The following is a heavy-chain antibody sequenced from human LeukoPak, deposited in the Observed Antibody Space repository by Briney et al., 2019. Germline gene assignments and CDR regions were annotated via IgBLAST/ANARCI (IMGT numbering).Heavy chain of an antibody. V-gene: IGHV3-48*03. D-gene: IGHD3-10*01. CDR1: GFTFSSYE. CDR2: ISSSGSTI. Sequence: GGSLRLSCAASGFTFSSYEMNWVRQAPGKGLEWVSYISSSGSTIYYADSVKGRFTISRDNAKNSLHLQMNSLRAEDTAVYYCARDPGSYYLDYWGQGALVTVSS. J-gene: IGHJ4*02. CDR3: ARDPGSYYLDY.